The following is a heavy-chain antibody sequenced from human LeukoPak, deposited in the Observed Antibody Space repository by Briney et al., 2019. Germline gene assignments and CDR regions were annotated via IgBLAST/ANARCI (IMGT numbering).Heavy chain of an antibody. CDR1: GFTVSSNY. V-gene: IGHV3-66*02. Sequence: GGSLRLSCAASGFTVSSNYMSWVRQAPGKGLEWVSLIYSGGSTYYAASVKGRFTISRDNSKNTLYLQMNSLRTEDTAVYYCARYDFWSGNRGFDYWGQGTPVTASS. CDR2: IYSGGST. CDR3: ARYDFWSGNRGFDY. D-gene: IGHD3-3*01. J-gene: IGHJ4*02.